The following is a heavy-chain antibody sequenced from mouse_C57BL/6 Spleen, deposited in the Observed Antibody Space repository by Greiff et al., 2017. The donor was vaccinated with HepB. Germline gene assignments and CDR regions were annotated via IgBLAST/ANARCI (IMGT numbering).Heavy chain of an antibody. CDR1: GYTFTSYW. J-gene: IGHJ4*01. CDR2: IYPGSGST. V-gene: IGHV1-55*01. D-gene: IGHD2-2*01. Sequence: QVQLQQPGAELVKPGASVKMSCKASGYTFTSYWITWVKQRPGQGLEWIGDIYPGSGSTNYNEKFKGKATLTVDTSSSTAYMQLSSLTSEDSAVYYCARWGLWLRRFLDYWGQGTSVTVSS. CDR3: ARWGLWLRRFLDY.